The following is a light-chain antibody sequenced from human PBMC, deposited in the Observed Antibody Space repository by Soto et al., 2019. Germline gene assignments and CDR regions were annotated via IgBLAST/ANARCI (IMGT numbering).Light chain of an antibody. CDR1: QSVSSAY. CDR3: QHYGTSWT. CDR2: AAS. V-gene: IGKV3-20*01. Sequence: IVLTQYPGTLSLSPGEGATLSCRPSQSVSSAYLAWYQQKPGQGPRLLLYAASHRATGIPDRFSGSGSGTDFTLTISRLEPEDFAVYYCQHYGTSWTFGQGTKVEIK. J-gene: IGKJ1*01.